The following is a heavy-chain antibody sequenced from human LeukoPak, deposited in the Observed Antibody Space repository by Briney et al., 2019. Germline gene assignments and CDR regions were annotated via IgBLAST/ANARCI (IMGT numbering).Heavy chain of an antibody. CDR1: GFTFSSYA. D-gene: IGHD3-10*01. CDR3: AKAHITMVRGVISQPGYYFDY. J-gene: IGHJ4*02. Sequence: GGSLRLSCAASGFTFSSYAMSWVRQAPGEGLEWVSAISGSGGSTYYADSVKGRFTISRDNSKNTLYLRMNSLRAEDTAVYYCAKAHITMVRGVISQPGYYFDYWGQGTLVTVSS. CDR2: ISGSGGST. V-gene: IGHV3-23*01.